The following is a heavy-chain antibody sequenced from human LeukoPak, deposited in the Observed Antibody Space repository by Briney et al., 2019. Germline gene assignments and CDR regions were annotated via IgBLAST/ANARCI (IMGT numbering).Heavy chain of an antibody. CDR1: GFTFSSYS. V-gene: IGHV3-21*01. D-gene: IGHD6-13*01. CDR3: ARGSAGNFDY. Sequence: PGGSLRLSCVASGFTFSSYSMNWVRQAPGKGLEWVSSIISGTGYIYYADSVKGRFTISRDNAKNSLHLQMNSLRAEDTAVYYCARGSAGNFDYWGQGTLVTVSS. CDR2: IISGTGYI. J-gene: IGHJ4*02.